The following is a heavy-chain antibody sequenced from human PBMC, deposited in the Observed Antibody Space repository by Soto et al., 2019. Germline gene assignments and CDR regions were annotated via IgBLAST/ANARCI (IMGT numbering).Heavy chain of an antibody. CDR2: VNPSDDTT. CDR1: GYTFTTHY. D-gene: IGHD1-1*01. V-gene: IGHV1-46*01. J-gene: IGHJ6*02. Sequence: QVHLVQSGAEVREPGASVKVSCKASGYTFTTHYIHWVRQAPGQGLEWMGIVNPSDDTTNDAQKFLGRVTMTRDTSMNKVYMELSSLTSVDTAVYTCARGGAGTAGSWTYYGMDVWGQGTTVTVSS. CDR3: ARGGAGTAGSWTYYGMDV.